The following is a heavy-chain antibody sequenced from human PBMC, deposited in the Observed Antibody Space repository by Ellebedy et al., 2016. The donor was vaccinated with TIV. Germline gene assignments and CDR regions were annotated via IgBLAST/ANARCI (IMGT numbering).Heavy chain of an antibody. CDR3: ARQGGPHRLGSQDY. Sequence: GGSLRLSXKGSGYSFTSYWIGWVRQMPGKGLEWMGRIDPSDSYTNYSPSFQGHVTISADKSISTAYLQWSSLKASDTAMYYCARQGGPHRLGSQDYWGQGTLVTVSS. J-gene: IGHJ4*02. D-gene: IGHD3-10*01. V-gene: IGHV5-10-1*01. CDR2: IDPSDSYT. CDR1: GYSFTSYW.